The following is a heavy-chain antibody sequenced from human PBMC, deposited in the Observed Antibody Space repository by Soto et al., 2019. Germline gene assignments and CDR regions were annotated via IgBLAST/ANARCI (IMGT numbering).Heavy chain of an antibody. CDR2: ISAYNGNT. Sequence: ASVKVSCKASGYTFTSYGISWVRQAPGQGLEWMGWISAYNGNTNYAQKLQGRVTMTTDTSTSTAYMELRSLRSDDTAVYYCARGVTYYEILTGLYYYYMDVWGKGTTVTVSS. D-gene: IGHD3-9*01. V-gene: IGHV1-18*01. CDR1: GYTFTSYG. J-gene: IGHJ6*03. CDR3: ARGVTYYEILTGLYYYYMDV.